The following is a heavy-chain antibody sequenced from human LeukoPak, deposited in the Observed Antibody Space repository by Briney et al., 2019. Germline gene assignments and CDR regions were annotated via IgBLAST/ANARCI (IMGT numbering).Heavy chain of an antibody. J-gene: IGHJ6*02. CDR3: ARDPGTGDEFLGYYGMDV. V-gene: IGHV3-33*01. CDR1: GFTFSSYG. Sequence: QPGGSLRLSCAASGFTFSSYGMHWVRQAPGKGLEWVAVIWYDGSNKYYADSVKGRFTISRDNSKNTLYLQMNSLRAEDTAVYYCARDPGTGDEFLGYYGMDVWGQGTTVTVSS. D-gene: IGHD7-27*01. CDR2: IWYDGSNK.